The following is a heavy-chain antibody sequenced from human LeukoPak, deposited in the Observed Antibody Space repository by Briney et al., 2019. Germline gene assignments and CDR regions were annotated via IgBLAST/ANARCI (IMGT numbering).Heavy chain of an antibody. V-gene: IGHV3-33*01. J-gene: IGHJ6*02. CDR2: IWYDGSNK. CDR1: GFTFSSYG. D-gene: IGHD6-19*01. Sequence: GGSLSLSCAASGFTFSSYGMHWVRQAPGKGLEWVAVIWYDGSNKYYADSVKGRFTISRDNSKNTLYLQMNSLRAEDTAVYYCARDFYTPGYSSGWYRFGMDVWGQGTTVTVSS. CDR3: ARDFYTPGYSSGWYRFGMDV.